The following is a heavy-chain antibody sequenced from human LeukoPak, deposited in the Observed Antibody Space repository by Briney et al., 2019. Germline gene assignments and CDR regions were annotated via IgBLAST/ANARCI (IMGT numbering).Heavy chain of an antibody. D-gene: IGHD5-12*01. J-gene: IGHJ4*02. CDR1: GTSINDYY. Sequence: PSETLSLTCTVSGTSINDYYWSWIRQPPGKRLEWIGYIYFSGHTNYSPPLKSRVTMSLDAPRDHFSLQLNPVTAADTAVYYCARGHGYSGHALAYWGQGILVTVSS. CDR2: IYFSGHT. V-gene: IGHV4-59*01. CDR3: ARGHGYSGHALAY.